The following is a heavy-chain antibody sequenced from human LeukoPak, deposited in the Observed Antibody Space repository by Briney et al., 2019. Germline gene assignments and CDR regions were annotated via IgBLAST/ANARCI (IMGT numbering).Heavy chain of an antibody. CDR3: ARDARVVLDY. CDR2: TQEDGNEI. V-gene: IGHV3-7*01. Sequence: GGSLRLSCVVSGFNFRNYWMSWIRQAPGKGLEWVANTQEDGNEIYYVDSVKGRFTISRDNAKNSLYLQMNSLGAEDTAVYYGARDARVVLDYWGQGTLVTVSS. D-gene: IGHD2-15*01. J-gene: IGHJ4*02. CDR1: GFNFRNYW.